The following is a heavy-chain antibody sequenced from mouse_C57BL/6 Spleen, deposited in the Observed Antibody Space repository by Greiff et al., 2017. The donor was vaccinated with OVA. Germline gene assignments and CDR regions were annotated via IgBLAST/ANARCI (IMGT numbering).Heavy chain of an antibody. CDR2: IDPFDGET. V-gene: IGHV1-52*01. CDR3: ARDGSSFYFDY. J-gene: IGHJ2*01. D-gene: IGHD1-1*01. CDR1: GYTFTSSW. Sequence: QVQLQQPGAELVRPGSSVKLSCKASGYTFTSSWMNWVKQRPIQGLEWIGNIDPFDGETHYNQKFKGKATLTVDKSSSTAYMQLSSLTSEDSAVYYCARDGSSFYFDYWGQGTTLTVSS.